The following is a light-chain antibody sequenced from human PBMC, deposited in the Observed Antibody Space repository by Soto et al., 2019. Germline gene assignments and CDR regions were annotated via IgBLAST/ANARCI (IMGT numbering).Light chain of an antibody. Sequence: DIQVTQSPSSLSASVGDSVTLSCQTSQRVDSYIHWYQHQSGKPPKLLIYAASTLQDGVPSRFSGGGSETAFSLIITGLQPGDSATYYCQQTYTSVATFGQGTKV. CDR2: AAS. CDR3: QQTYTSVAT. J-gene: IGKJ1*01. V-gene: IGKV1-39*01. CDR1: QRVDSY.